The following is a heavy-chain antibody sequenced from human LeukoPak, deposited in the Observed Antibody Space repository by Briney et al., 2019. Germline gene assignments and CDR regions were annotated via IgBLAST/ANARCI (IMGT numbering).Heavy chain of an antibody. CDR2: IYYSGST. CDR3: ARSEWLASFDY. V-gene: IGHV4-59*08. J-gene: IGHJ4*02. CDR1: GGSIGSYC. Sequence: KPSETLSLTCSVSGGSIGSYCWSWIRQPPGKGLEWIGYIYYSGSTNYKPSLKSRLTISADTSKNQFSLKLNSVTAADTAVYYCARSEWLASFDYWGQGTLVTVSS. D-gene: IGHD6-19*01.